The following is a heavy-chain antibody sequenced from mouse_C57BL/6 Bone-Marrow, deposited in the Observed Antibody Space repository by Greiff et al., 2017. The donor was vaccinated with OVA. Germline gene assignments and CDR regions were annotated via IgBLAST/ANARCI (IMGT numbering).Heavy chain of an antibody. J-gene: IGHJ2*01. CDR2: IDPENGDT. V-gene: IGHV14-4*01. CDR1: GFNIKDDY. Sequence: EVKLVESGAELVRPGASVKLSCTASGFNIKDDYMHWVKERPEQGLELIGWIDPENGDTEYASKFQGKATITADTSSKTVYLHLSSLTSEDTAVYYCTTYRYWGQGTTLTVSS. CDR3: TTYRY.